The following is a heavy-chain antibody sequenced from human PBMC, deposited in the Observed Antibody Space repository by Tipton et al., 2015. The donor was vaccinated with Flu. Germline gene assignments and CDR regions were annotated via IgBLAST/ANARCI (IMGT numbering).Heavy chain of an antibody. CDR2: IYYSGST. Sequence: TLSLTCTVSGGSISSGGYYWSWIRQHPGKGLEWIGYIYYSGSTYYNPSLKSRVTISVDTSKNQFSLKLSSVTAADTAVYYCARDQSRRWSHYGMDVWGQGTTVTVSS. J-gene: IGHJ6*02. CDR3: ARDQSRRWSHYGMDV. D-gene: IGHD2-8*01. V-gene: IGHV4-31*03. CDR1: GGSISSGGYY.